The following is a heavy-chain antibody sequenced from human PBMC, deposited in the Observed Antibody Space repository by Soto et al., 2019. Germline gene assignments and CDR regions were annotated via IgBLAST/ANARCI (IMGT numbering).Heavy chain of an antibody. V-gene: IGHV1-18*01. Sequence: ASVKVSCKASGYTFTSYGVSWVRQAPGQGLEWMGWISAYNGYTNYAQKLQGRVTMTTDTSTSTAYMELRSLRSDDTAVYYCARDSYDILTSPTPVDVWGQGTTVPVSS. CDR3: ARDSYDILTSPTPVDV. D-gene: IGHD3-9*01. CDR1: GYTFTSYG. J-gene: IGHJ6*02. CDR2: ISAYNGYT.